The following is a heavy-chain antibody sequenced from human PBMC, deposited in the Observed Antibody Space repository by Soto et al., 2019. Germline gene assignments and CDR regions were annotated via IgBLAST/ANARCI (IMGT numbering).Heavy chain of an antibody. J-gene: IGHJ4*02. CDR2: ISSSSSTI. CDR3: ASAGGLFDY. Sequence: EVQLVESGGGLVQPGGSLRLSCAASGFTFRSYSMNWVRQAPGKGLEWISYISSSSSTIYYADSVKGRFIISRDNAKNALYLQMNSLRAEDTAVYYCASAGGLFDYWGQGTLVTVSS. CDR1: GFTFRSYS. D-gene: IGHD3-16*01. V-gene: IGHV3-48*01.